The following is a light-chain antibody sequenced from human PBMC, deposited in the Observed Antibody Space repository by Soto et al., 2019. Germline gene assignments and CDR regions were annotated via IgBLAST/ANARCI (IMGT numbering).Light chain of an antibody. J-gene: IGKJ4*01. CDR2: GAS. CDR3: QQYGSSTDT. Sequence: EIVLTQSPGTLSLSPGERATLSCRASQCVSSSYLAWYQQKPGQAPRLLIYGASSRATGIPDRFSGSGSGTDFTLTISRLEPEDFAVYYCQQYGSSTDTFGGGTKVEIK. CDR1: QCVSSSY. V-gene: IGKV3-20*01.